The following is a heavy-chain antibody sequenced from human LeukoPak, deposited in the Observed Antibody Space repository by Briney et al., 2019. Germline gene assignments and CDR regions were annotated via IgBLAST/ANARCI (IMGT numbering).Heavy chain of an antibody. V-gene: IGHV3-21*01. CDR2: ISSSSSYI. J-gene: IGHJ4*02. CDR1: GFTFSSYS. CDR3: VDWSGFPYYFDY. D-gene: IGHD3-3*01. Sequence: GGSLRLSCAASGFTFSSYSMNWVRQAPGKGLEWVSSISSSSSYIYYADSVKGRFTISRDNAKNSLYLQMNSLRAEDTAVYYCVDWSGFPYYFDYWGQGTLVTVSS.